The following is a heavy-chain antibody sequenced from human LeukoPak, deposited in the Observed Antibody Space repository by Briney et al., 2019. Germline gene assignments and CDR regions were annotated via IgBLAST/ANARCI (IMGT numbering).Heavy chain of an antibody. CDR3: ARDLRAGAGGNDY. Sequence: QPGGSLRLSCAASGFTFSSYDMHWVRQAPGKGLEWVTLISYDGGNKYYGDSVKGRFTISRDNSKNTLYLQMNRLRAEDTAVYYCARDLRAGAGGNDYWGQGTLVTVSS. J-gene: IGHJ4*02. V-gene: IGHV3-30*03. CDR2: ISYDGGNK. CDR1: GFTFSSYD. D-gene: IGHD4-23*01.